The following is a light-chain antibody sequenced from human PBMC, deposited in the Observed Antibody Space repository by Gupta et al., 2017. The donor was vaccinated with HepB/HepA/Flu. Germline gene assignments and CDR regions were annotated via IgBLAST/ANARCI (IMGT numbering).Light chain of an antibody. J-gene: IGKJ2*04. CDR2: GAS. CDR1: QSISTY. Sequence: DIQMTQSPSSLSASVRDRVIITCRASQSISTYLNWYQQRPGKAPKLLIYGASTSQSRVPSRFSGSGSGTDFTLTIISLQPEDFATYYCQQSYSTPCSFGQGTKLEIK. CDR3: QQSYSTPCS. V-gene: IGKV1-39*01.